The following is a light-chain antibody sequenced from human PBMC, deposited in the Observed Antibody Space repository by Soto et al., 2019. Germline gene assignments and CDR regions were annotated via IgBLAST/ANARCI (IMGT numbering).Light chain of an antibody. V-gene: IGLV2-14*01. CDR1: SSDVGGYNY. CDR2: DVS. J-gene: IGLJ3*02. Sequence: QSALTQPASVSGSPGQSITISCTGTSSDVGGYNYVSWYQQHPGKAPKLMIYDVSNRPSGVSNRFSGSKSGNTASLTISGLQAEDEADYYCSSYTSISTLEGTSVFGGGTKVTVL. CDR3: SSYTSISTLEGTSV.